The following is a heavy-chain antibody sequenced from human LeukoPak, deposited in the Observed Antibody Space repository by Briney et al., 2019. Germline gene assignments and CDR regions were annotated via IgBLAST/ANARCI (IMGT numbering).Heavy chain of an antibody. CDR3: ARDLAHSYGLGEYYFDY. CDR1: GGTFSSYA. CDR2: IIPIFGTA. Sequence: GASVKVSCKASGGTFSSYAISWVRQAPGQGLEWMGGIIPIFGTANYAQKFQGRVTITADESTSTAYMELSSLRSEDTAVYYCARDLAHSYGLGEYYFDYWGQGTLVTVSS. D-gene: IGHD5-18*01. J-gene: IGHJ4*02. V-gene: IGHV1-69*13.